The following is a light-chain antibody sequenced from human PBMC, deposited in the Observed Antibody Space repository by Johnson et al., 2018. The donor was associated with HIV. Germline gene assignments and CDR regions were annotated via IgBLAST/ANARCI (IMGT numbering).Light chain of an antibody. Sequence: QSVLTQPPSVSAAPGQKVTISCSGSSSNIGNNYVSWYQQLPGTAPKLLIYENNKRPSGIPDRLSGSKSGTSATLGITGLQTGDEADYYCETWDSSLSGYYVFGTGTKLTVL. J-gene: IGLJ1*01. V-gene: IGLV1-51*02. CDR1: SSNIGNNY. CDR2: ENN. CDR3: ETWDSSLSGYYV.